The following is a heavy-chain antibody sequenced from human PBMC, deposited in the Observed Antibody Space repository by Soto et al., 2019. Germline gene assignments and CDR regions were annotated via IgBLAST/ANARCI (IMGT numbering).Heavy chain of an antibody. CDR2: TRNKANSYTT. CDR1: GFTFSDHY. Sequence: GGSLRLSCAASGFTFSDHYMDWVRQAPGKGLEWVGRTRNKANSYTTEYAASVKGRFTISRDDSKNSLYLQMNSLKTEDTAVYYCARGRNYYYYGMDVWGQGTTVTVSS. V-gene: IGHV3-72*01. CDR3: ARGRNYYYYGMDV. J-gene: IGHJ6*02.